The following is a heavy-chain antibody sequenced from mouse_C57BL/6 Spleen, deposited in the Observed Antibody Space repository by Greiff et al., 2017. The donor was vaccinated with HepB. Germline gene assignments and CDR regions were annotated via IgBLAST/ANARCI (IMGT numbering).Heavy chain of an antibody. J-gene: IGHJ2*01. CDR2: ISSGSSTT. CDR1: GFTFSDYG. CDR3: SRRTCDGSSSRGDYFDY. V-gene: IGHV5-17*01. Sequence: KLVESGGGLVKPGGSLKLSCAASGFTFSDYGMHWVRQAPEKGLEWVAYISSGSSTTYYADTVKGRFTISRDNAKNTLFLQMTSLRSEDTAMYYCSRRTCDGSSSRGDYFDYWGQGTTLTVSS. D-gene: IGHD1-1*01.